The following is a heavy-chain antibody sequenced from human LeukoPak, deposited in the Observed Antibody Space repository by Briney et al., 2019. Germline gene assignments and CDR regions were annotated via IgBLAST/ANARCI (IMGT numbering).Heavy chain of an antibody. V-gene: IGHV1-2*02. J-gene: IGHJ4*02. Sequence: ASVKVSCKASGYSFTGYYIHWVRQAPGQGLEWMGWINPGGGVTKSAQRFQGRVTMTRDTSISTAYMELSRLRSDDTAVYYCARKRGYSYGPLDYWGQGTLVTVSS. D-gene: IGHD5-18*01. CDR1: GYSFTGYY. CDR2: INPGGGVT. CDR3: ARKRGYSYGPLDY.